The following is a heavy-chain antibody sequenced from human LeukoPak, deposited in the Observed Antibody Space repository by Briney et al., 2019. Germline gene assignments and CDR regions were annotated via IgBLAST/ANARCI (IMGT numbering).Heavy chain of an antibody. J-gene: IGHJ4*02. Sequence: SETLSLTCTVSGDSISSYYWSWIRQSPGKGLEWIGNFYHSGSPNYNPSLKSRVTISVDTSKNQFSLKLNSVTAADTAVYYCASGGYSGYDTPPFDYWGQGTLVTVSS. D-gene: IGHD5-12*01. V-gene: IGHV4-59*01. CDR1: GDSISSYY. CDR2: FYHSGSP. CDR3: ASGGYSGYDTPPFDY.